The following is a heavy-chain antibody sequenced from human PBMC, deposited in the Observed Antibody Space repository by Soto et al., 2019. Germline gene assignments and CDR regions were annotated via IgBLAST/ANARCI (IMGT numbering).Heavy chain of an antibody. V-gene: IGHV3-48*01. CDR2: ISSSSSAI. CDR1: GFIFSDYS. J-gene: IGHJ4*02. CDR3: ARDRYSAK. Sequence: GGSLRLSCAASGFIFSDYSMNWVRQAPGKGLEWISYISSSSSAIYYADSVKGRFTISRDDGKNSLYLQMNSLRAEDTAVYYCARDRYSAKWGQGTLVTVSS. D-gene: IGHD1-26*01.